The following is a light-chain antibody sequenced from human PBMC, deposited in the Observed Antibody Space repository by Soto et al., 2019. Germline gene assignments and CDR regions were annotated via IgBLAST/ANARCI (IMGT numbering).Light chain of an antibody. CDR2: GAS. V-gene: IGKV3-20*01. CDR1: QSVSNNY. Sequence: EILLTQSPGTLSLSPGERATLSCRASQSVSNNYLAWYQQKPGQAPRLLIYGASNRATGIPDRFSGSGSGTEFTLTISSLQSEDFGVYYCQQNKDWPGTFGQGTKVDIK. CDR3: QQNKDWPGT. J-gene: IGKJ1*01.